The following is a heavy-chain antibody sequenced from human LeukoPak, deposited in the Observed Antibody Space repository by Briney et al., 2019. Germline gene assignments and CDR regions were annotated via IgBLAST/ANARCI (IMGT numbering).Heavy chain of an antibody. J-gene: IGHJ3*02. CDR1: GFTFSSYS. CDR3: ARGLISSGWYRDGYPSDAFDI. D-gene: IGHD6-19*01. CDR2: ISSSSSYI. V-gene: IGHV3-21*01. Sequence: GGSLRLSCAASGFTFSSYSMNWVRQAPGKGLEWVSSISSSSSYIYYADSAKGRFTISRDNAKNSLYLQMNSLRAEDTAVYYCARGLISSGWYRDGYPSDAFDIWGQGTMVTVSS.